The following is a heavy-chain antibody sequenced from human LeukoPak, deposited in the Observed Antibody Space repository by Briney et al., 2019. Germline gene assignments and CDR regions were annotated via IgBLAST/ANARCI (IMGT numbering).Heavy chain of an antibody. J-gene: IGHJ4*02. V-gene: IGHV3-74*01. CDR3: ARGDSSGYYYN. Sequence: PGGSLRLSCAASGFTFSSYWMHWVRQAPGKGLVWVSRTNSDGSSTSYADSVKGRFTISRDNAKNTLYLQMNSLRAEDTAVYYCARGDSSGYYYNWGQGTLVTVSS. CDR1: GFTFSSYW. D-gene: IGHD3-22*01. CDR2: TNSDGSST.